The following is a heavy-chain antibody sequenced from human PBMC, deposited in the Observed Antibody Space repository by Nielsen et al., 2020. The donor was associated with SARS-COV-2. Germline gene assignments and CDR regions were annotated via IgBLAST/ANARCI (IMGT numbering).Heavy chain of an antibody. CDR2: IKQDGSEK. V-gene: IGHV3-7*01. CDR3: ARDSGWEGSGWTFDY. J-gene: IGHJ4*02. CDR1: GFTFSSYW. D-gene: IGHD6-19*01. Sequence: GESLKISCAASGFTFSSYWMSWVRQAPGKGLEWVANIKQDGSEKYYVDSVKGRFTISRDNAKNSLYLQMNSLRAEDTAVYYCARDSGWEGSGWTFDYWGQGTLVTVPS.